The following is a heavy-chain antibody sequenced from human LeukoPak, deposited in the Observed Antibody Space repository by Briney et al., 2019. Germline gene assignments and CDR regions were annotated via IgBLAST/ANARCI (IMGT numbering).Heavy chain of an antibody. V-gene: IGHV3-7*01. CDR2: IKQDGSEK. D-gene: IGHD2-2*01. Sequence: GGSLRLSCVASGFTLSSYWMSWVRQAPGKGLEWVANIKQDGSEKYYVDSVKGRFTISRDNAKNSLYLQMNSLRVEDTAVYYCAKVLVPAAIPELDYWGQGTLVTVSS. CDR3: AKVLVPAAIPELDY. J-gene: IGHJ4*02. CDR1: GFTLSSYW.